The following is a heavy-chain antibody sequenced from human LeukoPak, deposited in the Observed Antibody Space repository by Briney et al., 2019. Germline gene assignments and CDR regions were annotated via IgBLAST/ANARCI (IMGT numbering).Heavy chain of an antibody. D-gene: IGHD5-12*01. J-gene: IGHJ4*02. CDR2: INPNSGGT. Sequence: GASVKVSFKASGYTFTGYYRHWVRQAPGQGLEWMGWINPNSGGTNYAQKFQGRVTMTSDTSISTAYMELSRLRSDDTAVYYCATPYSGYDSFDYWGQGTLVTVSS. V-gene: IGHV1-2*02. CDR1: GYTFTGYY. CDR3: ATPYSGYDSFDY.